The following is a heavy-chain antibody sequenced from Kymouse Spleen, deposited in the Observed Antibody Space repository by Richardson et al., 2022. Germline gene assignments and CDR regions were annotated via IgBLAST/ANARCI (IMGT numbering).Heavy chain of an antibody. D-gene: IGHD1-7*01. V-gene: IGHV4-31*03. J-gene: IGHJ6*02. CDR3: ARVGYNWNYLEVLYYYYGMDV. CDR2: IYYSGST. CDR1: GGSISSGGYY. Sequence: QVQLQESGPGLVKPSQTLSLTCTVSGGSISSGGYYWSWIRQHPGKGLEWIGYIYYSGSTYYNPSLKSRVTISVDTSKNQFSLKLSSVTAADTAVYYCARVGYNWNYLEVLYYYYGMDVWGQGTTVTVSS.